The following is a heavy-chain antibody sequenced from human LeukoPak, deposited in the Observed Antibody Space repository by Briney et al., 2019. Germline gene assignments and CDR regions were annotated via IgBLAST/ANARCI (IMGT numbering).Heavy chain of an antibody. V-gene: IGHV1-46*01. Sequence: ASVKVSCKASGYTFTSFSMHWLRQAPGQGPEWMGIINPRGGSTDYSQKFQGRVTMTSDTSTSTVYLEVNDLTSEDTAVYFCARVGVTAATADYWGQGTLVTVSS. CDR3: ARVGVTAATADY. CDR1: GYTFTSFS. J-gene: IGHJ4*02. D-gene: IGHD6-25*01. CDR2: INPRGGST.